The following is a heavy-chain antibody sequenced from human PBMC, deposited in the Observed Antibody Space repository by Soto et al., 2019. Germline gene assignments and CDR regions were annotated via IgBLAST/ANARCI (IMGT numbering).Heavy chain of an antibody. Sequence: GASVKVSCKVSRYTLTELSMHWVRQAPGKGLEWMGGFDPEDGETIYAQKFQGRVTMTEDTSTDTAYMELSSLRSEDTAVYYCTIRWSDWNYYDFWSDEGAFDIWGQGTMVTVSS. CDR1: RYTLTELS. D-gene: IGHD3-3*01. CDR3: TIRWSDWNYYDFWSDEGAFDI. V-gene: IGHV1-24*01. J-gene: IGHJ3*02. CDR2: FDPEDGET.